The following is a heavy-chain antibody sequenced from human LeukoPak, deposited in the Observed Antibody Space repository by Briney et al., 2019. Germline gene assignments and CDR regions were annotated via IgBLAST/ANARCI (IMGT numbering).Heavy chain of an antibody. CDR3: AGTEPPTGNYNWFDP. CDR2: IYYSGST. D-gene: IGHD1-14*01. CDR1: GGSISSYY. V-gene: IGHV4-59*01. Sequence: SETLSLTCTVSGGSISSYYWSWIRQPPGKGLEWIGYIYYSGSTNYNPSLKSRVTISVDTSKNQFSLKVSSVTAADTAVYYCAGTEPPTGNYNWFDPWGQGTLVTVSS. J-gene: IGHJ5*02.